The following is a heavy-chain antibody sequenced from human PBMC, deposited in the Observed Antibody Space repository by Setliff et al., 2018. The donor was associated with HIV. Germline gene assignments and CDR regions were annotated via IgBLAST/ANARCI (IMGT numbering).Heavy chain of an antibody. D-gene: IGHD6-13*01. CDR1: GYTFTSYG. CDR2: ISAYNGDT. J-gene: IGHJ4*02. V-gene: IGHV1-18*01. CDR3: ARKGQQLPIDY. Sequence: ASVKVSCKASGYTFTSYGINWVRQAPGQGLEWMGWISAYNGDTHYAQKLQGRVTMTTDTSTTTAYMELMSLRSDDTAMYFCARKGQQLPIDYLGQGTLVTVSS.